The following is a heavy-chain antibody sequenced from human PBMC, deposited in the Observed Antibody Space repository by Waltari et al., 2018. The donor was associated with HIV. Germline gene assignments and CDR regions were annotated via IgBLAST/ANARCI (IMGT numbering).Heavy chain of an antibody. D-gene: IGHD4-17*01. V-gene: IGHV4-4*02. Sequence: QAQLQESGPGLVKPSETLSLSCTVSGASICSRKWWSWVRQSPGKGLEWIGEIYHTGNTNFNPSLKSRVTLSIDKAKKTISFNLSSVTATDTATYFCARVRDSGDYGHFDSWGRGTLVIVS. CDR1: GASICSRKW. J-gene: IGHJ4*02. CDR3: ARVRDSGDYGHFDS. CDR2: IYHTGNT.